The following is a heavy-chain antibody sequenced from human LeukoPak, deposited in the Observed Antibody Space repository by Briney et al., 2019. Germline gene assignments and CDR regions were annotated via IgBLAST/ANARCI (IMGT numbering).Heavy chain of an antibody. J-gene: IGHJ6*02. Sequence: ASVKVSCKASGYTFTSYGISWVRQAPGQGLEWMGWISAYNGNTNYAQKLQGRVTMTTDTSTSTAYMELRSLRSDDTAVYYCARAIGAGYNYYYYGMDVWGQGTTVTVSS. V-gene: IGHV1-18*01. CDR2: ISAYNGNT. CDR3: ARAIGAGYNYYYYGMDV. D-gene: IGHD5-12*01. CDR1: GYTFTSYG.